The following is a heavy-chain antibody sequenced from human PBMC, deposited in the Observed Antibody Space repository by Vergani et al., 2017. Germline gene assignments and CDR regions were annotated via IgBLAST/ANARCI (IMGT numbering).Heavy chain of an antibody. V-gene: IGHV1-46*01. Sequence: QVQLVQSGAEVKKPGASVKVSCKASGYTFTSYYMHWVRQAPGQGLEWMGIINPSGGSTSYAQKFQGRVTMTRDTSTSTVYMELSSLRSEDTAVYYCARDRVLLWCGELFRPALGFDYWGQGTLVTVSS. D-gene: IGHD3-10*01. CDR1: GYTFTSYY. CDR3: ARDRVLLWCGELFRPALGFDY. J-gene: IGHJ4*02. CDR2: INPSGGST.